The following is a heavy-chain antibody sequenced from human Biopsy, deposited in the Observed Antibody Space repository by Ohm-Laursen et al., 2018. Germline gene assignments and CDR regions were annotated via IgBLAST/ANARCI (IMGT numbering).Heavy chain of an antibody. Sequence: ILSLTCAVYGESFNGYYWSWIRQTPGKGLEWIGYIYHSGTTYYNPSLESQVTISIDTSKNQFSLKVTSVTAADTAVYYCARATVETASFDFWGQGTLVTVSS. CDR2: IYHSGTT. V-gene: IGHV4-34*09. J-gene: IGHJ4*02. D-gene: IGHD5-18*01. CDR3: ARATVETASFDF. CDR1: GESFNGYY.